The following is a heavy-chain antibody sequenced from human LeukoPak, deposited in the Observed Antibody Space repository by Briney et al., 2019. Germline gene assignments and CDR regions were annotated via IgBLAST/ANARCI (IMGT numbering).Heavy chain of an antibody. V-gene: IGHV4-34*01. CDR3: ARVPGGALNWFDP. Sequence: PSETLSLTCAVYGGSFSGYYWSWIRQPPGKGLEWIGTIYYGGSTYYNPSLKSRVTISVDTSKNQFSLRLTSVTATDTAVYYCARVPGGALNWFDPWGQGTLVTVSS. D-gene: IGHD1-1*01. J-gene: IGHJ5*02. CDR1: GGSFSGYY. CDR2: IYYGGST.